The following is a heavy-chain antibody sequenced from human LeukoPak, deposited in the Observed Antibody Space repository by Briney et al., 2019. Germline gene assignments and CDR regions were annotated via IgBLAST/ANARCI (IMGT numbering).Heavy chain of an antibody. Sequence: SETLSLTCTVSGGSISSGGYYWSWIRQHPGKGLEWIGYIYYSGSTYHNPSLKSRVTISVDTSKNQFSLKLSSVTAADTAVYYCARVAMVRGVIITPWFDPWGQGTLVTVSS. CDR3: ARVAMVRGVIITPWFDP. CDR2: IYYSGST. J-gene: IGHJ5*02. V-gene: IGHV4-31*03. D-gene: IGHD3-10*01. CDR1: GGSISSGGYY.